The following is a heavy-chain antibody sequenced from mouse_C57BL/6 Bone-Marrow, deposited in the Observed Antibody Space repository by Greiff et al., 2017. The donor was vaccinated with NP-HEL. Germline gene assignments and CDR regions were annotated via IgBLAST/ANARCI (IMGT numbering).Heavy chain of an antibody. D-gene: IGHD1-1*01. V-gene: IGHV14-3*01. Sequence: EVQLQQSVAELVRPGASVKLSCTASGFTFTNTYMHWVKQRPEQGLEWIGRIDPANGNTYYAPKFQGKATITADKSSNTAYLQLRSLTSEDTAMDNCAREDGSRYRYYDVWGTGTTVTVSS. J-gene: IGHJ1*03. CDR3: AREDGSRYRYYDV. CDR2: IDPANGNT. CDR1: GFTFTNTY.